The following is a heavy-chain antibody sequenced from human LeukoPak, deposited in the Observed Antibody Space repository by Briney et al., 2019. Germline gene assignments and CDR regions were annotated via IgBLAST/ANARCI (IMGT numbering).Heavy chain of an antibody. Sequence: SETLSLTCTVSGGSISSSSYYWSWIRQPAGKGLEWIGRIYTSGSTNYNPSLKSRVTMSVDTSKNQFSLKLSSVTAADTAVYYCARYSPAAYAFDIWGQGTMVTVSS. V-gene: IGHV4-61*02. CDR2: IYTSGST. CDR1: GGSISSSSYY. J-gene: IGHJ3*02. D-gene: IGHD2-2*01. CDR3: ARYSPAAYAFDI.